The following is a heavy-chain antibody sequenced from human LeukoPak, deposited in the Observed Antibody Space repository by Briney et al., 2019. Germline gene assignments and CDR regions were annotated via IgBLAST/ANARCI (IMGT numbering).Heavy chain of an antibody. CDR3: AREVTRRHYAFDI. V-gene: IGHV3-48*04. CDR1: GFTFSSYS. CDR2: ISSSSGTI. D-gene: IGHD5-18*01. J-gene: IGHJ3*02. Sequence: PGGSLRLSCAASGFTFSSYSMNWVRQAPGKGLEWVSYISSSSGTIYYADSVKGRFTISRDNAKNSLYLQMNSLRAEDTAVYYCAREVTRRHYAFDIWGQGTMVTVSS.